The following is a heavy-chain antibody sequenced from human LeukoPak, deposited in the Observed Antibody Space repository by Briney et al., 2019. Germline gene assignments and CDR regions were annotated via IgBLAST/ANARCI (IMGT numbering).Heavy chain of an antibody. V-gene: IGHV3-30-3*01. CDR2: ISYDGSNK. CDR1: GFTFSSYA. J-gene: IGHJ4*02. Sequence: GGSLRLSCAASGFTFSSYAMHWVRQAPGKGLEWVAVISYDGSNKYYADSVKGRFTISRDNSKNTLYLQMNSLRAGDTAVYYCARDYLSTYYDFWSGYPSYYFDYWGQGTLVTVSS. CDR3: ARDYLSTYYDFWSGYPSYYFDY. D-gene: IGHD3-3*01.